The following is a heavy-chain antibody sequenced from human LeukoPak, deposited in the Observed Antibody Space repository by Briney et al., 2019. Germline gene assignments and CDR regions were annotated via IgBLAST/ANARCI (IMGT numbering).Heavy chain of an antibody. V-gene: IGHV3-73*01. D-gene: IGHD1-26*01. CDR3: TRDRGTYNWLDP. CDR1: GFTLSDSA. J-gene: IGHJ5*02. Sequence: GGSLRLSCAASGFTLSDSAIHWVREASGKGLEWVGLIDRPAKSYATAYGASVGGRFTISRDDSKNTAYLQMDSLKTEDTALYYCTRDRGTYNWLDPWGQGTLVTVSS. CDR2: IDRPAKSYAT.